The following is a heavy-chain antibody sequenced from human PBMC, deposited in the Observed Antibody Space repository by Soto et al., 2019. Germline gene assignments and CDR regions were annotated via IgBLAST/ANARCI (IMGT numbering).Heavy chain of an antibody. CDR1: GGTFSSYA. J-gene: IGHJ4*02. CDR2: IIPIFGTA. Sequence: SVKVSCKASGGTFSSYAISWVRQAPGQGLEWMGGIIPIFGTANYAQKFQGRVTITADKSTSTAYMELSSLRSEDTAVYYCARDRAGAAMDPLPLDYWGQGTLVTVSS. V-gene: IGHV1-69*06. D-gene: IGHD5-18*01. CDR3: ARDRAGAAMDPLPLDY.